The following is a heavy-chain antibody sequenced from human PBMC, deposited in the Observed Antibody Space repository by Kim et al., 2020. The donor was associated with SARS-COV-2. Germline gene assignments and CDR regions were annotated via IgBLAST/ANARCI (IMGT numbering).Heavy chain of an antibody. V-gene: IGHV3-21*01. J-gene: IGHJ2*01. CDR3: TRGGWELISWYFDL. D-gene: IGHD1-26*01. Sequence: LKGRFTITRDNAKNSLYLQMNSLRAEDTAVYYCTRGGWELISWYFDLWGRGTLVSVSS.